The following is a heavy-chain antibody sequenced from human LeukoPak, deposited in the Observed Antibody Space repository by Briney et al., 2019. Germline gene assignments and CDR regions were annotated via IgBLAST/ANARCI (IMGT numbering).Heavy chain of an antibody. CDR1: GGSISSSGYY. V-gene: IGHV4-39*01. J-gene: IGHJ4*02. Sequence: SETLSLTCTVSGGSISSSGYYWGWVRQPPGNGLEWIGSISYTWSTYYNPSLTSLKSRITISVDTSKNQFSLKLTSVTAADTAVYYCAIDSGRYRVVYWGQGTLVTVSS. CDR3: AIDSGRYRVVY. CDR2: ISYTWST. D-gene: IGHD1-26*01.